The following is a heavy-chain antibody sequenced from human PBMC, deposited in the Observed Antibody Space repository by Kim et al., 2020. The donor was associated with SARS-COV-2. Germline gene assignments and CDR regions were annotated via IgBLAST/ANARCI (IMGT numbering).Heavy chain of an antibody. V-gene: IGHV7-4-1*02. CDR3: TRHDIRQDFDY. Sequence: ASVKVSCKASGYTFVNYAVNWVRQAPGQGLEWMGWINMWSQEPSYAQGFTGRFVFSLDTSVNTAYLQISGLTSEDTAVYYCTRHDIRQDFDYWGQGTLVTVSS. CDR2: INMWSQEP. D-gene: IGHD1-1*01. CDR1: GYTFVNYA. J-gene: IGHJ4*02.